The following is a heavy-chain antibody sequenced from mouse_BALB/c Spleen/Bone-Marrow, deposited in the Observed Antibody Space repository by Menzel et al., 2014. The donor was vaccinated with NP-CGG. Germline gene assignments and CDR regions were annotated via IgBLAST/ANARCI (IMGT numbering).Heavy chain of an antibody. D-gene: IGHD2-2*01. V-gene: IGHV14-3*02. CDR1: GFNIKDTY. CDR3: ASYVYGYYFDY. J-gene: IGHJ2*01. Sequence: VQLQQSGAELVKPGASVKLSCTASGFNIKDTYIHWVKQGPEQGLEWIGRIDPANDNTKYDPKFQGKATITADTSSSTAYLQLSSLTSEDTAVYYCASYVYGYYFDYWGQGTTLTVSS. CDR2: IDPANDNT.